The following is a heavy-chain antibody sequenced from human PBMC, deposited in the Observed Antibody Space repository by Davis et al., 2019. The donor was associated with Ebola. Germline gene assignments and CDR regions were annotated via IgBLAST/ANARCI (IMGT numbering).Heavy chain of an antibody. J-gene: IGHJ4*02. V-gene: IGHV4-34*01. CDR2: MYHSGNT. Sequence: GSLRLSCAVYGGSFSGYYWSWIRQPPGKGLECIAYMYHSGNTHYNPSPRSRVTISVDTSKNQFSLRLSSATAADTAVYYWAREGGGGLDYWGQGTLVTVSS. CDR3: AREGGGGLDY. CDR1: GGSFSGYY. D-gene: IGHD2-15*01.